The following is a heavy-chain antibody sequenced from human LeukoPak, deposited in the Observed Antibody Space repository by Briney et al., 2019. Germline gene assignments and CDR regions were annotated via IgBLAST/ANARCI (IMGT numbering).Heavy chain of an antibody. CDR2: ISVYRSKT. Sequence: GASVKVSCKASGYTFTSYGISWVRQAPGQGLEWMGWISVYRSKTNYAQKFQGRIILTTDASMRTTFMELRSLRSDDTAVYYCARDNGDYNFDYWGQGTLVTVSS. CDR1: GYTFTSYG. J-gene: IGHJ4*02. CDR3: ARDNGDYNFDY. V-gene: IGHV1-18*01. D-gene: IGHD4-17*01.